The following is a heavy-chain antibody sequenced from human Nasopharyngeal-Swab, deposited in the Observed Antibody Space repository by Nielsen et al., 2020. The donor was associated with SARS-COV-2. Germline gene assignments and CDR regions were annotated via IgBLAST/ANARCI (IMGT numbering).Heavy chain of an antibody. CDR2: IDPSDSYT. V-gene: IGHV5-10-1*01. CDR3: ARRAYCSGGSCYPPYYYYMDV. D-gene: IGHD2-15*01. J-gene: IGHJ6*03. Sequence: GGALRLSWKGSGYRFTSYWISWVRQMPGKGLEWMWRIDPSDSYTNYSPSFQGHVTISADKSISTAYLQWSSLKASDTAMYYCARRAYCSGGSCYPPYYYYMDVWGKGTTVTVSS. CDR1: GYRFTSYW.